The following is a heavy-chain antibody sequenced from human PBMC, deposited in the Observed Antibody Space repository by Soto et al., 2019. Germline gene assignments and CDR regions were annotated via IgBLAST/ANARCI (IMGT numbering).Heavy chain of an antibody. CDR2: INADYGNT. J-gene: IGHJ5*02. V-gene: IGHV1-18*04. D-gene: IGHD4-4*01. CDR3: ARKSLSNFNWFDP. Sequence: QLQLVQSGTELKKPGASVKVSCKASGYTFTNYGITWERQAPGQGLEWMGWINADYGNTNYEQKFQGRVTMTTDTSTNTAYMELRSLRSDDTAVYYCARKSLSNFNWFDPWGQGSLVTVSS. CDR1: GYTFTNYG.